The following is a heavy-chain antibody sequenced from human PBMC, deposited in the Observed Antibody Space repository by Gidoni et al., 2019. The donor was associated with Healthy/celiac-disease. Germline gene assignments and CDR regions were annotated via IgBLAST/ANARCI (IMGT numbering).Heavy chain of an antibody. V-gene: IGHV3-30-3*01. Sequence: QVQPVVSGGGVVQPGRSLRLSCAASGSLFSSYAMHRVRQAPGKGLEWVAVLSYDGSNKYCADSVKGRFTISRDNSKNTLYLQMNSLRAEDTAVYYCAREEAYYDYVWGSYRLGGSFDYWGQGTLVTVSS. J-gene: IGHJ4*02. CDR3: AREEAYYDYVWGSYRLGGSFDY. CDR2: LSYDGSNK. D-gene: IGHD3-16*02. CDR1: GSLFSSYA.